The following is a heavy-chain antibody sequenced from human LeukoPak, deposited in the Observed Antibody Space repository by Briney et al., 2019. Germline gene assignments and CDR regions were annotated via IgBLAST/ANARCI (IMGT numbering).Heavy chain of an antibody. V-gene: IGHV3-21*01. CDR2: ISSSSSYI. D-gene: IGHD5-24*01. Sequence: GGSLRLSCAASGFTFSSYSMNWVRQAPGKGLEWVSSISSSSSYIYYADSVKGRFTISRDNAKNSLYLQMNSLRAEGTAVYYCARDSGPPTLDGYNHDFDYWGQGTLVTVSS. CDR3: ARDSGPPTLDGYNHDFDY. J-gene: IGHJ4*02. CDR1: GFTFSSYS.